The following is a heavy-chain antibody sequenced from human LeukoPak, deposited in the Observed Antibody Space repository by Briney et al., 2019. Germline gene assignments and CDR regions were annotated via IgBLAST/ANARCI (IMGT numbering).Heavy chain of an antibody. J-gene: IGHJ4*02. Sequence: AAVKVSCKSSGYTFNGYYMHWVRQAPGQGLEWMGWINPNSGGTNYAQKFQGRVTMTRDTSISTAYMELSRLRSDDTAVYYCARLGRGAYYYDSSGYYGVDYWGQGTLVTVSS. D-gene: IGHD3-22*01. V-gene: IGHV1-2*02. CDR2: INPNSGGT. CDR1: GYTFNGYY. CDR3: ARLGRGAYYYDSSGYYGVDY.